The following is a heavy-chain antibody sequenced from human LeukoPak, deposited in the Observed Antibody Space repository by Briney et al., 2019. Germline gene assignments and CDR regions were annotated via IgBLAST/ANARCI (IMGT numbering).Heavy chain of an antibody. CDR2: INHSGST. Sequence: SETLSLTCTVSGCSISSSSYYWGWIRQPPGKGLEWIGEINHSGSTNYNPSLKSRVTISVDTSKNQFSLKLSSVTAADTAVYYCARRRRYQLLFSRGNWFDPWGQGTLVTVSS. J-gene: IGHJ5*02. V-gene: IGHV4-39*07. CDR1: GCSISSSSYY. D-gene: IGHD2-2*01. CDR3: ARRRRYQLLFSRGNWFDP.